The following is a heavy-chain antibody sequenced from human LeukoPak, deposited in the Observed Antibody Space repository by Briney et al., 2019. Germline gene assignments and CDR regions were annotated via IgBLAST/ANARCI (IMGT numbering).Heavy chain of an antibody. CDR3: VRGVRPREHYYDSSGSYGGGHFDY. J-gene: IGHJ4*02. CDR1: GYSISSGYY. Sequence: PSETLSLTCTVSGYSISSGYYWGWIRQPPGKGLEWVGSFYHSGSTYYNPSLKSRVTIPLDTSKNQFSLNLGSVTAADTAVYFCVRGVRPREHYYDSSGSYGGGHFDYWGQGTLVTVSS. V-gene: IGHV4-38-2*02. CDR2: FYHSGST. D-gene: IGHD3-22*01.